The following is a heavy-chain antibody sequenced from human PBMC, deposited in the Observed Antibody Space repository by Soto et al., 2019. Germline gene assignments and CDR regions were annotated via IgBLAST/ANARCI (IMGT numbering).Heavy chain of an antibody. CDR2: INPNSGGT. Sequence: ASVKVSCKASGYTFTGYYMHWVRQAPGQGLEWMGWINPNSGGTNYAQKFQGWVTMTRDTSISTAYMELSRLRSDDTAVYYCAREVLVPATNGYDYWGQGTLVTVSS. CDR1: GYTFTGYY. V-gene: IGHV1-2*04. J-gene: IGHJ4*02. D-gene: IGHD2-2*01. CDR3: AREVLVPATNGYDY.